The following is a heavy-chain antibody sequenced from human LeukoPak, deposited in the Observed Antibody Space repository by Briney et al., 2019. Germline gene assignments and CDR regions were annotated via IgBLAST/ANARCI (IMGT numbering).Heavy chain of an antibody. V-gene: IGHV3-30*18. J-gene: IGHJ4*02. D-gene: IGHD4-11*01. Sequence: PGGSLRLSCAASGFTFSSYGMHWVRQPPGKGLEWLAVISFDGSNKYYADSVKGRFTISRDNSKNALYLQMNSLRAEDTAVYYCAKDPHNPYSSYYWGQGTLVTVSS. CDR1: GFTFSSYG. CDR2: ISFDGSNK. CDR3: AKDPHNPYSSYY.